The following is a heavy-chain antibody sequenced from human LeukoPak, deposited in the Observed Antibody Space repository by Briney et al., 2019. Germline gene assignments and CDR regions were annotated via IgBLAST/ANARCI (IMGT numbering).Heavy chain of an antibody. D-gene: IGHD2-15*01. CDR2: IYYSGST. J-gene: IGHJ6*03. CDR3: ARVRCSGGSCPYYYYYYYMDV. V-gene: IGHV4-39*07. Sequence: SETLSLTCTVSGGSVSRSPYYWGWIRQPPGKGLEWIGNIYYSGSTYYNPSLKSRVTISIDTSKNQFSLKLRFVTAADTAVYYCARVRCSGGSCPYYYYYYYMDVWGKGTTVTVSS. CDR1: GGSVSRSPYY.